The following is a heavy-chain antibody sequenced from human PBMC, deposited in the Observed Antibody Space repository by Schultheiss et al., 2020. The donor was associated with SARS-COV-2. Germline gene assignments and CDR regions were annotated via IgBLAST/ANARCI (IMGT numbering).Heavy chain of an antibody. Sequence: GESLKISCAASGFTFSSYEMNWVRQAPGKGLEWVSYISSSGSTIYYADSVKGRFTISRDNAKNSLYLQMNSLRAEDTALYHCARGRDSSSTGGFDIWGQGTTVTVSS. J-gene: IGHJ3*02. CDR1: GFTFSSYE. CDR3: ARGRDSSSTGGFDI. CDR2: ISSSGSTI. D-gene: IGHD6-6*01. V-gene: IGHV3-48*03.